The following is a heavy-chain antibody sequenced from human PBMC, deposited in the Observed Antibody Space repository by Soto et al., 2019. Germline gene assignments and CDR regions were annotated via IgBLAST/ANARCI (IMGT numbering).Heavy chain of an antibody. CDR3: ARAMSPPTRIVVVPAAIRDYYYYGMDV. Sequence: VGSLRLSCAASGFTFSSYAMHWVRQAPGKGLEWVAVISYDGSNKYYADSVKGRFTISRDNSKNTLYLQMNSLRAEDTAVYYCARAMSPPTRIVVVPAAIRDYYYYGMDVWGQGTTVTVSS. CDR1: GFTFSSYA. CDR2: ISYDGSNK. V-gene: IGHV3-30-3*01. D-gene: IGHD2-2*02. J-gene: IGHJ6*02.